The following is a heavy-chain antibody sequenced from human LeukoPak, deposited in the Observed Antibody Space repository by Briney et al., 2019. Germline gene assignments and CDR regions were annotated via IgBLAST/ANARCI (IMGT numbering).Heavy chain of an antibody. Sequence: SETLSLTCTVSGGSISSYYWSWIRQPPGKGLEWIGYIYYSGSTNYNPSLKSRVTISVDTSKNQFSLKLSSVTAADTAVYYCAREIAVAGPGGMDVWGQGTTVTVSS. D-gene: IGHD6-19*01. CDR1: GGSISSYY. J-gene: IGHJ6*02. CDR3: AREIAVAGPGGMDV. V-gene: IGHV4-59*08. CDR2: IYYSGST.